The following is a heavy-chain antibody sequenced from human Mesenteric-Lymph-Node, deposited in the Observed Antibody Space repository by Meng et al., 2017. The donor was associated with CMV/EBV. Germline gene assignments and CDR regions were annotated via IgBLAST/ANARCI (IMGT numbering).Heavy chain of an antibody. CDR3: ARAQYYYGSGSPPSDY. CDR1: GYTFTGYY. V-gene: IGHV1-2*06. J-gene: IGHJ4*02. D-gene: IGHD3-10*01. Sequence: SGYTFTGYYKHWVRQAPGQGLEWMGRINPNSGGTNYAQKFQGRVTMTRDTSISTAYMELSRLRSDDTAVYYCARAQYYYGSGSPPSDYWGQETLVTVSS. CDR2: INPNSGGT.